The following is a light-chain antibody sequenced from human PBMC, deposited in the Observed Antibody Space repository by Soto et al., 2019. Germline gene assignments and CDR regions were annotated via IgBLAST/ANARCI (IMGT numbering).Light chain of an antibody. CDR3: SPYTSSSTPFV. V-gene: IGLV2-14*01. Sequence: SVLTQPASVSGSPGQSITISCTGTSSDVGAYNLVSWYQHHPGKAPKFMIYEVSNRPSGVSNRFSGSKSGNTASLTISGLQAEAEAAYYCSPYTSSSTPFVFGTGTKVTVL. J-gene: IGLJ1*01. CDR2: EVS. CDR1: SSDVGAYNL.